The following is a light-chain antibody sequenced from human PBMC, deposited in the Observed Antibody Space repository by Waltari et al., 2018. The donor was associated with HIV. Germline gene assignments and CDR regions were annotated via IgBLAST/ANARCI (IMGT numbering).Light chain of an antibody. CDR2: DVN. CDR1: SSDVGGYNY. CDR3: SSFAGAYTFVI. V-gene: IGLV2-11*01. J-gene: IGLJ2*01. Sequence: QSALTQPRSVSGSPGQSVSISCSGSSSDVGGYNYVSWYQQHPNKAPKLIIYDVNERPSGVPHRFSGSKSGNTATLTISGLQADDEADYFCSSFAGAYTFVIFGGGTKLAVV.